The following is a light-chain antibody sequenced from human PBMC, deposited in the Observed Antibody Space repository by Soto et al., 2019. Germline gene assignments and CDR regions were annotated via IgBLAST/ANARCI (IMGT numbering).Light chain of an antibody. CDR2: KAS. Sequence: DIQMTQSPSTLSASVGDRVTITCRASQSISSWLAWYQQKPGKAPKLLIYKASSLESGVPSRFSGSGSGTAYNLTISSLRPDDFATFYCHQYNSYPPTFGGGTQVEIK. CDR1: QSISSW. V-gene: IGKV1-5*03. CDR3: HQYNSYPPT. J-gene: IGKJ4*01.